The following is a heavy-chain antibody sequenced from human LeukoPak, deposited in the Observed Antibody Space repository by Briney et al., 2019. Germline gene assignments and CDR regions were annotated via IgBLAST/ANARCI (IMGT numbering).Heavy chain of an antibody. CDR2: IYYSGST. CDR1: GGSISSGTYY. Sequence: SETLSLTCTVSGGSISSGTYYWNWIRQHPGKGLEWIGYIYYSGSTNYNPSLKSRVTISVDTSKNQFSLKLSSVTAADTAVYYCARLGTHNDYWGQGTLVTVSS. D-gene: IGHD1-14*01. V-gene: IGHV4-61*01. CDR3: ARLGTHNDY. J-gene: IGHJ4*02.